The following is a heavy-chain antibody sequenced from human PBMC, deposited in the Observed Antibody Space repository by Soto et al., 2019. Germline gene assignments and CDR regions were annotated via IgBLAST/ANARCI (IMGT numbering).Heavy chain of an antibody. CDR1: GGTFSSYA. V-gene: IGHV1-69*13. D-gene: IGHD6-19*01. J-gene: IGHJ6*02. Sequence: SVKVSCKASGGTFSSYAISWVRQAPGQGLEWMGGIIPIFGTANYAQKFQGRVTITADESTSTAYMELSSLRSEDTAVYFCAGGRIVVAGSSAYYSMDVWGQGTTVTVSS. CDR2: IIPIFGTA. CDR3: AGGRIVVAGSSAYYSMDV.